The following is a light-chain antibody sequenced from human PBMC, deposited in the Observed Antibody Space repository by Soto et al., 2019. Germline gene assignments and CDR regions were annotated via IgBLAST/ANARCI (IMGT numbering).Light chain of an antibody. CDR3: QQSYKILN. V-gene: IGKV1-39*01. CDR1: DNIGSN. CDR2: AAS. J-gene: IGKJ4*01. Sequence: DIQLTQSPASLSADVGERVTITFRASDNIGSNLNWYQHQTGTAPKLLIYAASSLQGGVPSRFSGSGYGTQFTLTISGLQTEDFATYYCQQSYKILNFGGGTRWIS.